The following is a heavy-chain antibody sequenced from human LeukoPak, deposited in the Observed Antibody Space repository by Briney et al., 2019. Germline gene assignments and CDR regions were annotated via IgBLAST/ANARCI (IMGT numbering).Heavy chain of an antibody. Sequence: GGSLRLSXAASGFTFRSYGMHWVRQAPGKGLEWVAFIRYDGSNKYYADSVKGRFTISRDNSKNTLYLQMNSLRAEDTAVYYCAKDSADFWSGYPPSTYFDYWGQGTLVTVSS. CDR2: IRYDGSNK. J-gene: IGHJ4*02. CDR1: GFTFRSYG. V-gene: IGHV3-30*02. CDR3: AKDSADFWSGYPPSTYFDY. D-gene: IGHD3-3*01.